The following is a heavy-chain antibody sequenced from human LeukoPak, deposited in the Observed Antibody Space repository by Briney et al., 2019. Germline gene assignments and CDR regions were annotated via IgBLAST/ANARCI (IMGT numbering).Heavy chain of an antibody. CDR2: IYYSGST. CDR3: ARAPGYDFVWGRYRPLPFYY. V-gene: IGHV4-59*01. J-gene: IGHJ4*02. D-gene: IGHD3-16*02. Sequence: SETLSLTCTVSGGFISSYYWSWIRQPPGKGLEWIGYIYYSGSTNYNPSLKSRVTISVDTSKNQFSLKLSSVTAADTAVYYCARAPGYDFVWGRYRPLPFYYWGQGTLVTVSS. CDR1: GGFISSYY.